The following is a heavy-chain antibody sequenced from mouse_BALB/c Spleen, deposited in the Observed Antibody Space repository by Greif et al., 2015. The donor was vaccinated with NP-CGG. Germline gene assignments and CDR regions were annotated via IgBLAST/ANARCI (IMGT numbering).Heavy chain of an antibody. J-gene: IGHJ1*01. CDR3: ARDSRYFDV. CDR1: GYTFTDYY. Sequence: QVQLQQSGAELARPGASVKLSCKASGYTFTDYYINWVEQRTGQGLEWIGEIYPGSGNTYYNEKFKGKATLTADKSSSTAYMQLSSLTSEDSAVYFCARDSRYFDVWGAGTTVTVSS. CDR2: IYPGSGNT. V-gene: IGHV1-77*01.